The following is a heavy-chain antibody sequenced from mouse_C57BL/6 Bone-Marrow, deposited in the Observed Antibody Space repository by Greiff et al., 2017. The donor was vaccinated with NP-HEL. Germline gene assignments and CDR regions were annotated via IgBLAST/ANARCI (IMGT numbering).Heavy chain of an antibody. V-gene: IGHV2-2*01. D-gene: IGHD4-1*01. CDR2: IWRGGST. Sequence: VKLVESGPGLVQPSQSLSITCTVSGFSLTSYGVHWVRQSPGKGLEWLGVIWRGGSTDYDAAFISRLSISKDNSKSQVFFKMNSLQADDTAIYYCARNGNWGFAYWGQGTLVTVSA. J-gene: IGHJ3*01. CDR1: GFSLTSYG. CDR3: ARNGNWGFAY.